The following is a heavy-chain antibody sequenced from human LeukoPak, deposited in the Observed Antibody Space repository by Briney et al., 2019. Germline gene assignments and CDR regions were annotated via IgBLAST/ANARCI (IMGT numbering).Heavy chain of an antibody. CDR2: INHSGST. CDR3: AISAGCSSTSCYSEEVVDY. CDR1: GGSFSGYY. D-gene: IGHD2-2*02. Sequence: SETLSLTCAVYGGSFSGYYWSWIRQPPGKGLEWIGEINHSGSTNYNPSLKSRVTISIDTSKNQFSLKLSSVTAADTAVYYCAISAGCSSTSCYSEEVVDYWGQGTLVTVSS. V-gene: IGHV4-34*01. J-gene: IGHJ4*02.